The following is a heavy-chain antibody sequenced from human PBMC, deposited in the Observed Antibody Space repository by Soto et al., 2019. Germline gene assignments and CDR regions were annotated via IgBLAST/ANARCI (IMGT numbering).Heavy chain of an antibody. CDR1: GCTFRSNA. V-gene: IGHV3-30-3*01. J-gene: IGHJ5*02. D-gene: IGHD2-2*01. CDR3: ARFGAYCSSTSCPWWFDP. Sequence: QVQLVESGGGVVQPGRSLRLSCAAYGCTFRSNAMHWVRQAPGKGLEWVAVISYDGSNKYYADSVKGRFTISRDNSKNTLYLQMNSLRAEDTAVYYCARFGAYCSSTSCPWWFDPWGQGTLVTVSS. CDR2: ISYDGSNK.